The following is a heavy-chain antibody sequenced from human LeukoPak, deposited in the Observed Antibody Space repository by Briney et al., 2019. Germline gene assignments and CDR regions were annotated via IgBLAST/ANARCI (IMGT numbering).Heavy chain of an antibody. J-gene: IGHJ4*02. V-gene: IGHV1-69*10. CDR3: ARAGYYYDSSGYYGGYYFDY. Sequence: GASVKVSCKASGGTFSSYAISWVRQAPGQGLEWMGGIIPILGIANYAQKFQGRVTITADKSTSTAYMELSSLRSEDTAVYYCARAGYYYDSSGYYGGYYFDYWGQGTLVTVSS. CDR2: IIPILGIA. D-gene: IGHD3-22*01. CDR1: GGTFSSYA.